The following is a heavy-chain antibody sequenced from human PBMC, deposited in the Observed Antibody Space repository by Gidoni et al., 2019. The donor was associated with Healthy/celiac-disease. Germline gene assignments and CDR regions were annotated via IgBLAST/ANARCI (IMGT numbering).Heavy chain of an antibody. D-gene: IGHD4-17*01. CDR2: ISWNSGSI. CDR3: AKDMRATVTTDVFDY. CDR1: GFTFDDYA. V-gene: IGHV3-9*01. Sequence: EVQLVESGGGLVQPGRSLRLSCAASGFTFDDYAMHWVRQAPGKGLEWVSGISWNSGSIGYADSVKGRFTISRDNAKNSLYLQMNSLRAEDTALYYCAKDMRATVTTDVFDYWGQGTLVTVSS. J-gene: IGHJ4*02.